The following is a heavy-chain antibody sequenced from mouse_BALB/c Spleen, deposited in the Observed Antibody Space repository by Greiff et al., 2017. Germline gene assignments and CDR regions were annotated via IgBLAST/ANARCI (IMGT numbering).Heavy chain of an antibody. CDR2: ISSGSSTI. CDR1: GFTFSSFG. Sequence: EVMLVESGGGLVQPGGSRKLSCAASGFTFSSFGMHWVRQAPEKGLEWVAYISSGSSTIYYADTVKGRFTISRDNPKNTLFLQMTSLRSEDTAMYYCARSGITTATDFDYWGQGTTLTVSS. V-gene: IGHV5-17*02. CDR3: ARSGITTATDFDY. D-gene: IGHD1-2*01. J-gene: IGHJ2*01.